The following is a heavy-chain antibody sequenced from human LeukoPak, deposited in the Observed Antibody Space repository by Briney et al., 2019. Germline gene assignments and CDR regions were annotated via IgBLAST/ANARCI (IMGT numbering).Heavy chain of an antibody. D-gene: IGHD5-24*01. V-gene: IGHV3-48*01. Sequence: PGGSLRLSCAASGFTFSSNSINWVRQAPGKGLEWVSYISSTGGTIYYADSMKGRFTISRDNSKNTLYLQMNSLRAEDTAVYYCAKAPRGEMATIDYWGQGTLVTVSS. CDR2: ISSTGGTI. J-gene: IGHJ4*02. CDR1: GFTFSSNS. CDR3: AKAPRGEMATIDY.